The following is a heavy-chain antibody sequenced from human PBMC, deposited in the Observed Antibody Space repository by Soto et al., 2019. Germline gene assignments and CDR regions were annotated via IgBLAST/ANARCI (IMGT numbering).Heavy chain of an antibody. CDR1: GGSINSYY. J-gene: IGHJ5*01. Sequence: PSETLSLTCTVSGGSINSYYWSWIRQPPGRGLEWIGYIYYSGTTNYNPSLKSRVTISVDTSKNQFSLRLSSVTAADTAVYYCARRRRNWGLESWGQGTLVTVSS. D-gene: IGHD7-27*01. CDR3: ARRRRNWGLES. V-gene: IGHV4-59*08. CDR2: IYYSGTT.